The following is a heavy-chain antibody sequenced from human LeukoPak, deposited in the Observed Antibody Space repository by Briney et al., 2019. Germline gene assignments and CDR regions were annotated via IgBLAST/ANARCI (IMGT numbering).Heavy chain of an antibody. CDR3: SKPSYMYNWFDP. V-gene: IGHV3-23*01. CDR1: GFTFSSYA. CDR2: ISGSGGST. Sequence: PGGSLRLSCAASGFTFSSYAMSWVRQAPGKGLEWVSAISGSGGSTYYADSVKGRFTISRDNSKNTLYLQMNSLRAEDTAVYYCSKPSYMYNWFDPWGQGTLVTVSS. D-gene: IGHD4-11*01. J-gene: IGHJ5*02.